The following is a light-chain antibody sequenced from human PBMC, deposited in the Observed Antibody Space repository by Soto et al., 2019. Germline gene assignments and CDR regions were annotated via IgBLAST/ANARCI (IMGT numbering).Light chain of an antibody. CDR1: QSVRNN. CDR2: GAS. V-gene: IGKV3-15*01. J-gene: IGKJ1*01. Sequence: EIVMTQSPATLSVSPGERATLSCRASQSVRNNLAWYQQKHGQAPRLLFYGASTRATGIPARFSGSGSGTDVTLTISSLQSEDFAGYFCQQYNNGPRWAFGQGPRVEIK. CDR3: QQYNNGPRWA.